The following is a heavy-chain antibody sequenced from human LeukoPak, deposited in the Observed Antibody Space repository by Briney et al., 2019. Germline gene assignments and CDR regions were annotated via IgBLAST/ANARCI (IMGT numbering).Heavy chain of an antibody. CDR1: GDSISSYY. CDR3: ARARVRSYSYDSSGFYISDWHFDL. CDR2: IYSSAST. D-gene: IGHD3-22*01. V-gene: IGHV4-59*01. J-gene: IGHJ2*01. Sequence: PSETLSLTCTVSGDSISSYYWSWLRQPPGRGLAWIGYIYSSASTKYNPSLKSRLTISVDTSKNQFSLKLSSVTAADTAVYYCARARVRSYSYDSSGFYISDWHFDLWGRGTLVTVSS.